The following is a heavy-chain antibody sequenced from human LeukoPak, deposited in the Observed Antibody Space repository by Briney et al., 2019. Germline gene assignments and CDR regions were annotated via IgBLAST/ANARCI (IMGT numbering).Heavy chain of an antibody. CDR2: IYHSGST. CDR3: ARERYGDQALDI. J-gene: IGHJ3*02. Sequence: SETLSLTCTVSGYSISSGYYWGWIRQPPGKGLEWIGSIYHSGSTYYNPSLKSRVTISVDTSKNQFSLKLSSVTAADTAVYYCARERYGDQALDIWGQGTMVTVSS. V-gene: IGHV4-38-2*02. CDR1: GYSISSGYY. D-gene: IGHD4-17*01.